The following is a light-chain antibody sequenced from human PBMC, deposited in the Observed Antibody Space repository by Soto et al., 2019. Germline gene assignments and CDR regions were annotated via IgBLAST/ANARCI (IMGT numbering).Light chain of an antibody. CDR2: AAS. Sequence: DIQLTQSPSSLSASVGDRVTITCRASQSSSTYLEWYQQKPGKAPKLLIYAASTLQSGVPSRFSGSGSGTHFTLTISSLQPEDFATYFCQQSFSSPPAFGGGTKVEIK. V-gene: IGKV1-39*01. CDR3: QQSFSSPPA. J-gene: IGKJ4*01. CDR1: QSSSTY.